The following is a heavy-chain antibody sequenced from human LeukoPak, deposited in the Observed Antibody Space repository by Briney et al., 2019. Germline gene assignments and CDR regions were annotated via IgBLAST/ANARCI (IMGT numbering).Heavy chain of an antibody. CDR2: IRYDGSNK. CDR1: GFTFSSYG. J-gene: IGHJ4*02. V-gene: IGHV3-30*02. Sequence: GGSLRLSCAASGFTFSSYGMHSVRQAPGKGLEWLAFIRYDGSNKYYADSVKGRFTISRDNSKNTLYLQMNSLRAEDTAVYYCAKSDTAMVPGYYWGQGTLVTVSS. CDR3: AKSDTAMVPGYY. D-gene: IGHD5-18*01.